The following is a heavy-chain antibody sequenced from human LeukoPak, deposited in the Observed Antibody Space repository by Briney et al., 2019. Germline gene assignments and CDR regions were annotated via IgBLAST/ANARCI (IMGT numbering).Heavy chain of an antibody. CDR2: INPNSGGT. Sequence: ASVKVSCKASGYTFTGYYMHWVRQAPGQGLEWMGWINPNSGGTNYAQKFQGRVTMTRDTSISTAYMELSRLRSDDTAVYYCATSMVRGVIIGYYYYYMDVWGKGTTVTVSS. J-gene: IGHJ6*03. CDR3: ATSMVRGVIIGYYYYYMDV. V-gene: IGHV1-2*02. CDR1: GYTFTGYY. D-gene: IGHD3-10*01.